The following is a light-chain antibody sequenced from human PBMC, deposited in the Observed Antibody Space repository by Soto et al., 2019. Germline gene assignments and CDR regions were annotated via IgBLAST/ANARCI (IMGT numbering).Light chain of an antibody. CDR2: KAS. V-gene: IGKV1-5*03. CDR3: QQYNSYSPT. Sequence: IRMTQSPSTLSASVGDRVTITCRASQSISVWLAWYQQKAGKAPNLLIYKASRLESGVPSRFSGSGSETEFTLTISGLQPGDSATYYCQQYNSYSPTFGPGTKV. J-gene: IGKJ1*01. CDR1: QSISVW.